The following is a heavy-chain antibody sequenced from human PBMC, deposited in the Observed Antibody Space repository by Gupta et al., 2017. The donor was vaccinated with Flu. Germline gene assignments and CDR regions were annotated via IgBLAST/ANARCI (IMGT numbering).Heavy chain of an antibody. J-gene: IGHJ4*02. V-gene: IGHV4-31*03. CDR2: VHSSGNT. CDR1: GGSINVFSFF. D-gene: IGHD1-7*01. CDR3: ARRGTYYFDF. Sequence: MQLQESGPRLVKPSQTLSLTCSGPGGSINVFSFFWAWIRQVPGKGLEWIGYVHSSGNTYYNPSLRSRLLMSIDTAKNEFSLEMTSMTAADTAIYYCARRGTYYFDFWGQGALVTVSS.